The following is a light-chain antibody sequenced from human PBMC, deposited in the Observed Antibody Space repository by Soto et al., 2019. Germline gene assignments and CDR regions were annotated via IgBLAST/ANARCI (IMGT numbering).Light chain of an antibody. Sequence: QLVLTQPPSVSGAPGQRVTISCTGSSSNIGAGYDVHWYQQLPGTAPKLLIYGNSNRPSGVPDRFSGSKSGTSASLAITGLQAEDEADYYCSSYAGSNNLVFGGGTKLTVL. V-gene: IGLV1-40*01. CDR3: SSYAGSNNLV. J-gene: IGLJ3*02. CDR1: SSNIGAGYD. CDR2: GNS.